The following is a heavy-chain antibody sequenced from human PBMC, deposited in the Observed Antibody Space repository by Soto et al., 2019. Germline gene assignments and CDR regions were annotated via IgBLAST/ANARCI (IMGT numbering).Heavy chain of an antibody. CDR2: IIPIFGTA. Sequence: QVQLVQSGAEEKQPGSSVRVSCKASGGTFSSYAISWVRQSPGQGLEWMGGIIPIFGTANYAQKFHGRVTISADESTSTAYMELSSLRSEDPAVYYCARAYSSSWYAGVDYWGQGTLVTVSS. CDR1: GGTFSSYA. D-gene: IGHD6-13*01. CDR3: ARAYSSSWYAGVDY. J-gene: IGHJ4*02. V-gene: IGHV1-69*12.